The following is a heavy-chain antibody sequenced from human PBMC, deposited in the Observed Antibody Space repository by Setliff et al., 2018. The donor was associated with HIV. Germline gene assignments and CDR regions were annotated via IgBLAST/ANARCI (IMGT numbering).Heavy chain of an antibody. Sequence: ASVKVSCKVSGYTFTTYSIHWVRQAPGQRPEWMGWLRTGNGDTSYSESLQGRVTFTSDTSANTAYMELRSLGSDDTAVYFCARRASTAEVFDYWGQGTLVTVSS. CDR1: GYTFTTYS. V-gene: IGHV1-3*04. J-gene: IGHJ4*02. CDR2: LRTGNGDT. D-gene: IGHD1-1*01. CDR3: ARRASTAEVFDY.